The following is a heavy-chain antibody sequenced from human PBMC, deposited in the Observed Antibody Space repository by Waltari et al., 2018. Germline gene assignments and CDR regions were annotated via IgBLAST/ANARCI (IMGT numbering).Heavy chain of an antibody. V-gene: IGHV4-39*01. CDR1: GGSIRSSSYY. CDR3: ASSYGDYPYFDY. CDR2: IYYSGGT. D-gene: IGHD4-17*01. Sequence: QLQLQESGPGLVKPSETLSLTCTVSGGSIRSSSYYWGWIRQPPGKGLEWIGIIYYSGGTYYNASLKSRIGISLDTSKNQFSLRLNSVTAADTAVYYCASSYGDYPYFDYWGQGTLVTVSS. J-gene: IGHJ4*02.